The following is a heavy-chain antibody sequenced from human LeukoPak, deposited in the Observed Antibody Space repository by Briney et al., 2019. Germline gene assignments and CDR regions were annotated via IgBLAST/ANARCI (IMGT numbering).Heavy chain of an antibody. D-gene: IGHD6-13*01. V-gene: IGHV4-34*01. J-gene: IGHJ4*02. CDR3: ARELERAAAGTGYYFDY. CDR1: GGSFSGYY. Sequence: SETLSLTCVVYGGSFSGYYWSWIRQPPGKGLEWIGEVNHSGNTNHNPSLKSRVTISVDTSKNQFSLKLSSVTAADTAVYYCARELERAAAGTGYYFDYWGQGTLVTVSS. CDR2: VNHSGNT.